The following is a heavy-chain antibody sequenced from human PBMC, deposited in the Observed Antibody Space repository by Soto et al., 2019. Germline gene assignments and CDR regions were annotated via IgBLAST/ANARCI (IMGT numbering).Heavy chain of an antibody. J-gene: IGHJ4*02. CDR2: LSWNSGYI. V-gene: IGHV3-9*01. Sequence: GGSLRLSWGASGCIFVDYAMHWVLQAPGKGLEWVSGLSWNSGYIGYADSVKGRFTVSRDNAKKSLYLQMQSLRPEDTAIYYCAKGDSYGTSYFQTWGQGTLVTVSS. CDR3: AKGDSYGTSYFQT. CDR1: GCIFVDYA. D-gene: IGHD5-18*01.